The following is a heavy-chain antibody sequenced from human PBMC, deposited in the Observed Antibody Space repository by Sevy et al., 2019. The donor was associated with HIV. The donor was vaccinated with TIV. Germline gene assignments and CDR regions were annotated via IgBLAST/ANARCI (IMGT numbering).Heavy chain of an antibody. D-gene: IGHD3-22*01. CDR1: GFNFNTFA. CDR3: MKEGEGYNYDSSGSFGL. V-gene: IGHV3-23*01. CDR2: ISGSSYST. Sequence: GESLKISCAASGFNFNTFAMSWVRQAPGKGLEWVSAISGSSYSTCYATSVKGRFTISRDNSKNTLYLQMNSLRAEDTAVYYCMKEGEGYNYDSSGSFGLWGQGTLVTVSS. J-gene: IGHJ4*02.